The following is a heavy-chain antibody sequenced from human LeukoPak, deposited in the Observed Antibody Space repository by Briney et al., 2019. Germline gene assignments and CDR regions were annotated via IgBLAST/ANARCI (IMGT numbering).Heavy chain of an antibody. CDR3: ARAAEWLDHTYYFDY. D-gene: IGHD6-19*01. J-gene: IGHJ4*02. V-gene: IGHV4-34*01. CDR2: INHSGST. CDR1: GGSFSGYY. Sequence: PSETLSLTCAVYGGSFSGYYWSWIRQPPGKGLEWIGEINHSGSTNYNPSLKSRVTISVDTSKNQFSLKLSSVTAADTAVYYCARAAEWLDHTYYFDYWGQGTLVTVCS.